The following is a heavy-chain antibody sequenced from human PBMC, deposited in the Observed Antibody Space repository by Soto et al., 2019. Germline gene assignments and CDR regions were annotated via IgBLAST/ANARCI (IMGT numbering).Heavy chain of an antibody. CDR2: MNPLNCDT. D-gene: IGHD6-25*01. CDR1: GYTLTTYS. V-gene: IGHV1-3*01. J-gene: IGHJ3*02. Sequence: QVQLVQSGAEVKKPGASVKVSCKASGYTLTTYSMHWVRQAPGQRLEWMGWMNPLNCDTKYSQRFQSRLTIIRDTSASTAYMELSSLRSEETAIYHRARCNSGAFDIWGQGSMVTVSS. CDR3: ARCNSGAFDI.